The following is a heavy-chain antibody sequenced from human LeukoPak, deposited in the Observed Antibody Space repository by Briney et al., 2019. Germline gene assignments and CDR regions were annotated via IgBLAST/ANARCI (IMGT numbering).Heavy chain of an antibody. D-gene: IGHD2-21*01. CDR2: ISGDGGST. Sequence: GGSLRLSCAASGFTFRHFWMHWVRQAPGKGLVWVSRISGDGGSTVYADSVKGRFTISRDNAKNTLYLQTNSLRGDDTALYYCVRDLFPDAFDIWGQGTMVTVFS. CDR3: VRDLFPDAFDI. V-gene: IGHV3-74*01. CDR1: GFTFRHFW. J-gene: IGHJ3*02.